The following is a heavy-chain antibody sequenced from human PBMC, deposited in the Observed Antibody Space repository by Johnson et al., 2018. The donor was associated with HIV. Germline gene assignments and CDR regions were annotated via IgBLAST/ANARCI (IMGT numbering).Heavy chain of an antibody. Sequence: QVQLVESGGGLAKPAWSPRLSCAASGFTFSDYYMSWIRQAPGKGLEWVSYISSSGSTIYYADSVKGRFTISRDNAKNSLYLQMNSLRAEDTALYYCARRSGITMISGDAFDIWGQGTMVTVSS. CDR2: ISSSGSTI. D-gene: IGHD3-22*01. V-gene: IGHV3-11*01. CDR3: ARRSGITMISGDAFDI. CDR1: GFTFSDYY. J-gene: IGHJ3*02.